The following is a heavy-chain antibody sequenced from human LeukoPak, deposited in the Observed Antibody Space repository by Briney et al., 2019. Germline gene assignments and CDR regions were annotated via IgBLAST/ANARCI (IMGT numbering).Heavy chain of an antibody. CDR2: VSLSGLT. D-gene: IGHD2-8*01. Sequence: PSGTLSLTCGVSGGSITSTNWWSWVRQPPGQGLEWIGEVSLSGLTNYNPSLSSRVIMALDTSKNHLSLHLTSVTAADTAVYYCSRENGAFSPFGYWGQGSLVTVAS. V-gene: IGHV4-4*02. CDR3: SRENGAFSPFGY. J-gene: IGHJ4*02. CDR1: GGSITSTNW.